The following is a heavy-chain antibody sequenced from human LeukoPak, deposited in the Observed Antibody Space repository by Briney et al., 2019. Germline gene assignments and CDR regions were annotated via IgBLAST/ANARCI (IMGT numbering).Heavy chain of an antibody. CDR3: ARGLEFDY. Sequence: GSLRLSCAASGFTFSSYAMSWIRQPPGKGLEWIGYIYYSGSTNYNPSLKSRVTISVDTSKNQFSLKLSSVTAADTAVYYCARGLEFDYWGQGTLVTVSS. J-gene: IGHJ4*02. V-gene: IGHV4-59*08. CDR1: GFTFSSYA. CDR2: IYYSGST. D-gene: IGHD6-6*01.